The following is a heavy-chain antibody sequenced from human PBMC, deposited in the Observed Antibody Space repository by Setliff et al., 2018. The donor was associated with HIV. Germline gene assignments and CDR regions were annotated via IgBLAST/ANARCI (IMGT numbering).Heavy chain of an antibody. CDR1: GGSFSDYY. J-gene: IGHJ5*02. D-gene: IGHD3-10*01. Sequence: LSLTCAVYGGSFSDYYWSWIRQSPGKGLEWIGEINHSGGTNYNPSLKSRVTISLDKSKNHFSLELRSVTAADTAVYYCARVITMVWTTFDPWGQGTLVTVSS. CDR3: ARVITMVWTTFDP. V-gene: IGHV4-34*01. CDR2: INHSGGT.